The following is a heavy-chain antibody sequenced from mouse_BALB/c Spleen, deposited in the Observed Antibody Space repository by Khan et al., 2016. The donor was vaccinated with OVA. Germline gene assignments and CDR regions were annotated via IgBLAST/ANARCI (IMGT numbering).Heavy chain of an antibody. CDR1: GFDFSRNW. V-gene: IGHV4-2*02. J-gene: IGHJ3*01. Sequence: EVQLQESGGGLVQPGGSLILSCAASGFDFSRNWMSWARQAPGKGQEWIGEINPGSRTINYTPSLKEKFIISRDNAKNMLYLQMRKVRSEDTALYYCARLERYGQLANWGQGTLVTVSA. CDR3: ARLERYGQLAN. D-gene: IGHD2-14*01. CDR2: INPGSRTI.